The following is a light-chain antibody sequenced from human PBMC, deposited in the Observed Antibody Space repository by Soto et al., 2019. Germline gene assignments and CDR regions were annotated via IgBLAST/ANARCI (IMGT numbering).Light chain of an antibody. V-gene: IGLV1-44*01. CDR1: SSNIGTNT. Sequence: QSVPTQAPSASGTPGQRVTISCSGSSSNIGTNTVNWYQQLPGTAPKLLIYNDNQRPSGVPDRFSGSKSDTSASLAISGLQSDDEADYYCAAWDGSLKGVVFGGGTMLTVL. J-gene: IGLJ2*01. CDR3: AAWDGSLKGVV. CDR2: NDN.